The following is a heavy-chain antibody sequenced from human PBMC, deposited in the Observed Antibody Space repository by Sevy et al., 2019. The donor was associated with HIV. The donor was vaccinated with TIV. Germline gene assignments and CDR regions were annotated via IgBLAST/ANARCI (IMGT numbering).Heavy chain of an antibody. CDR1: GFTFSSCA. Sequence: GGSLRLSCAASGFTFSSCAMSWVRQAPGKGLEWVSAISGSGYLTYYTDSVKGRFTISRDNSKNTLYLQMNSLRAEDTAVYYCAKEGGGYYYDSSGLFDYWGQGTLVTVSS. J-gene: IGHJ4*02. V-gene: IGHV3-23*01. CDR2: ISGSGYLT. D-gene: IGHD3-22*01. CDR3: AKEGGGYYYDSSGLFDY.